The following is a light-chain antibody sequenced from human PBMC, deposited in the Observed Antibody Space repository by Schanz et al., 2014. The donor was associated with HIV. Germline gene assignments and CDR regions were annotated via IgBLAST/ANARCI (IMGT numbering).Light chain of an antibody. CDR1: QSINND. J-gene: IGKJ4*01. V-gene: IGKV3-15*01. CDR3: QQYNDWPLT. Sequence: IVLTQSPGTLSLSPGEKATLSCKASQSINNDYLAWYQQKPGQAPRLLIYGASTRATGIPARFSGSGSGTDFTLTINSLQSEDFALYYCQQYNDWPLTFGGGTKVEIK. CDR2: GAS.